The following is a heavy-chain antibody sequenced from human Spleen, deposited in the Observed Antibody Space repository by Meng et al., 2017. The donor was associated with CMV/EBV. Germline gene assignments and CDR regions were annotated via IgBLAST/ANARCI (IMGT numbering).Heavy chain of an antibody. CDR2: MNPNSGNT. CDR1: GYTFTSYD. CDR3: ARWIVVVPAAIGIDDAFDI. V-gene: IGHV1-8*03. Sequence: ASVKVSCKASGYTFTSYDINWVRQATGQGLEWMGWMNPNSGNTGYAQKFQGRVTITRNTSISTAYMELSSLRSEDTAVYYCARWIVVVPAAIGIDDAFDIWGQGTMVTVSS. J-gene: IGHJ3*02. D-gene: IGHD2-2*02.